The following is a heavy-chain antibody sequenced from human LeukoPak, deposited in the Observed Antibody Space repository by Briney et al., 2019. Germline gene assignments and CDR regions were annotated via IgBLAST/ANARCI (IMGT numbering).Heavy chain of an antibody. Sequence: PGGSLRLSCAASGFTFDDYAMHWVRQAPGKGLEWVSGISWNSGSISYADSVKGRFTISRDNAKNSLYLQMNSLRAEDTALYYCAKEEIAVAGPRHFDYWGQGTLVTVSS. V-gene: IGHV3-9*01. CDR2: ISWNSGSI. D-gene: IGHD6-19*01. J-gene: IGHJ4*02. CDR3: AKEEIAVAGPRHFDY. CDR1: GFTFDDYA.